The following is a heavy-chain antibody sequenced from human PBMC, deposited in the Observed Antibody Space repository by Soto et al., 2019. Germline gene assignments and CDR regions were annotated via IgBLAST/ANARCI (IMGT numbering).Heavy chain of an antibody. CDR1: GYSFTSYW. CDR2: IYPGDSDT. V-gene: IGHV5-51*01. D-gene: IGHD2-15*01. Sequence: GESLKISCKGSGYSFTSYWIGWVRQMPGKGLEWMGIIYPGDSDTRYSPSFQGQVTISADKSISTAYLQWSSLKASDTAMYYCARQYCSGGSCHDAFDIWGQGTMVTVSS. CDR3: ARQYCSGGSCHDAFDI. J-gene: IGHJ3*02.